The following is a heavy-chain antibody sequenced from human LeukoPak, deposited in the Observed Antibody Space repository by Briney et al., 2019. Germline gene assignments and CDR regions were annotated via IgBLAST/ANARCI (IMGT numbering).Heavy chain of an antibody. Sequence: TLSLTCTVSGGSSSSGGYYWSWIRQHPGKGLGWIGYIYYSGSTYYNPSLKSRVTISVDTSKNQFSLKLSSVTAADTAVYYCARVMRTRYYDSSGYCFDYWGQGTLVTVSS. V-gene: IGHV4-31*03. CDR1: GGSSSSGGYY. CDR3: ARVMRTRYYDSSGYCFDY. CDR2: IYYSGST. D-gene: IGHD3-22*01. J-gene: IGHJ4*02.